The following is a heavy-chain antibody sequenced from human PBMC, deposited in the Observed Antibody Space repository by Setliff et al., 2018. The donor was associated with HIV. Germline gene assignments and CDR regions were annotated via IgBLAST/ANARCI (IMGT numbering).Heavy chain of an antibody. CDR2: VYHSGKT. CDR1: GQFISDGYY. V-gene: IGHV4-38-2*02. Sequence: SETLSLTCTVSGQFISDGYYWGWIRQPPGKGLEWIGSVYHSGKTYYNPSLKSRVTMSADTSKNQISLMLRSMTAADTAVYYWAKHDFGEGSCFDPWGQGTLVTVSS. D-gene: IGHD3-16*01. CDR3: AKHDFGEGSCFDP. J-gene: IGHJ5*02.